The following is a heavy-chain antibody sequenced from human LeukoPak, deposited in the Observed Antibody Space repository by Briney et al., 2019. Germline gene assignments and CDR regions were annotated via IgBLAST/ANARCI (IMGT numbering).Heavy chain of an antibody. J-gene: IGHJ4*02. V-gene: IGHV3-23*01. D-gene: IGHD3-9*01. CDR1: GFTFSRYT. CDR2: ISNRGHRT. CDR3: ARDYDILTGEVYFDY. Sequence: GGSLRLSCAASGFTFSRYTMTWVRQAPGKGLEWVSGISNRGHRTYYADSVKGWFTISRDNSKNTLYLQMNSLRAEDTAVYYCARDYDILTGEVYFDYWGQGTLVTVSS.